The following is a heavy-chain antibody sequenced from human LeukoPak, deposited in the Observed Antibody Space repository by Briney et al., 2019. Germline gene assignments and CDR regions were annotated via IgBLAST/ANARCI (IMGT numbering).Heavy chain of an antibody. J-gene: IGHJ6*03. Sequence: SETLSLTCTVSGGSISNYYWNWIRQPPGKGLEWIGYIYYTGSTNYNPSLKSRVTMSVDTSKNQFSLKLSSVTAADTAVYYCTRGSIAYYYMDVWGKGTTVTISS. CDR1: GGSISNYY. CDR3: TRGSIAYYYMDV. D-gene: IGHD3-22*01. CDR2: IYYTGST. V-gene: IGHV4-59*01.